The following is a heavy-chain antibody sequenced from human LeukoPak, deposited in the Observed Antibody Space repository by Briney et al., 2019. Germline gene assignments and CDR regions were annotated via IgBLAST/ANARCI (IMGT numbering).Heavy chain of an antibody. V-gene: IGHV3-9*01. D-gene: IGHD3-9*01. CDR3: TKVPDYDILTGPFDY. Sequence: PGGSLRLSCAASGFTFDDYAMHWVRQAPGKGLDWVSGISWNSGSIGYADSVKGRFTISRANAKNSLYLQMNSLRAEDTAFYFCTKVPDYDILTGPFDYWGQGTLVTVSS. CDR1: GFTFDDYA. CDR2: ISWNSGSI. J-gene: IGHJ4*02.